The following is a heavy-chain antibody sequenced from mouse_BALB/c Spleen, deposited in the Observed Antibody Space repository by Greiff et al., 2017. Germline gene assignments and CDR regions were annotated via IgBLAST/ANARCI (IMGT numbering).Heavy chain of an antibody. J-gene: IGHJ3*01. V-gene: IGHV1-15*01. CDR3: TRSPWFAY. Sequence: QVQLQQSGAELVRPGASVTLSCKASGYTFTDYEMHWVKQTPVHGLGWIGAIDPETGGTAYNQKFKGKATLTADKSSSTAYMELRSLTSEDSAVYYCTRSPWFAYWGQGTLVTVSA. CDR2: IDPETGGT. CDR1: GYTFTDYE.